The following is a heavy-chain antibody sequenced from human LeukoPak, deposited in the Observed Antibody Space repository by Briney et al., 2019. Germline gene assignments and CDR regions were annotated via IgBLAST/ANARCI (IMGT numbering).Heavy chain of an antibody. D-gene: IGHD3-10*01. CDR1: GFTFDDYA. CDR2: ISWNSGSI. V-gene: IGHV3-9*01. J-gene: IGHJ4*02. Sequence: GGSLRLSCAASGFTFDDYAMHWVRQAPGKGLEWVSGISWNSGSIGYADSVKGRFTISRDNAKNSLYLQMNSLRAEDTALYYCAKVTYYYGSGSYYFDYWGQGTLVTVSS. CDR3: AKVTYYYGSGSYYFDY.